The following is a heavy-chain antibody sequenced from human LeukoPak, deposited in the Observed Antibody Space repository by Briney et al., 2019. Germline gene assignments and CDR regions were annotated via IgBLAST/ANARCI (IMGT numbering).Heavy chain of an antibody. CDR3: ATDPYSGSLDAFDI. CDR1: GYTFTSYD. J-gene: IGHJ3*02. D-gene: IGHD1-26*01. CDR2: MTPNSGNT. V-gene: IGHV1-8*01. Sequence: ASVKVSCRASGYTFTSYDINWVPQATGQGLEWMGWMTPNSGNTGYAQKFQGRVTMTRNTSISTAYMELSSLRSEDTAVYYCATDPYSGSLDAFDIWGQGTMVTVSS.